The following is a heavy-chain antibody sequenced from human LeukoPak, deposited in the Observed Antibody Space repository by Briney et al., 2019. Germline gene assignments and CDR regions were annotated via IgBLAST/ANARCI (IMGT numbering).Heavy chain of an antibody. CDR2: ISAYNGNT. J-gene: IGHJ4*02. CDR3: ARVVYCSGGSCPDHFDY. D-gene: IGHD2-15*01. CDR1: GYTFTSYG. Sequence: ASVKVSCKASGYTFTSYGISWVRQAPGQGLEWMGWISAYNGNTNYAQKLQGRVTMTTDTSTSTAYMELRGLRSDDTAVYYCARVVYCSGGSCPDHFDYWGQGTLVTVSS. V-gene: IGHV1-18*01.